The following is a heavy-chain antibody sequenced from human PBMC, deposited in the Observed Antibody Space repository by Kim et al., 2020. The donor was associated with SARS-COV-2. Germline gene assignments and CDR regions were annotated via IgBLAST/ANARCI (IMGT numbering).Heavy chain of an antibody. Sequence: YYADSGKGRFTISRDNSKNTLYLQMNSLRAEDTAVYYCAKVDPFPNAFDIWGQGTMVTVSS. V-gene: IGHV3-23*01. CDR3: AKVDPFPNAFDI. J-gene: IGHJ3*02. D-gene: IGHD2-2*03.